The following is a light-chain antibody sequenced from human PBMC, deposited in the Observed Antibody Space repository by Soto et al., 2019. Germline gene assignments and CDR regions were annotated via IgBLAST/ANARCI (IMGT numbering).Light chain of an antibody. Sequence: EIVLTQSPATLSLSPGERATLSCRASQSVSSYLAWYQQKPGQAPRLLIYDASNRAPGIPARFSGSGSGTDFTLTISRLEPEDFAVYYCQQRSNWPSFGGGTKVEIK. CDR2: DAS. CDR3: QQRSNWPS. CDR1: QSVSSY. J-gene: IGKJ4*01. V-gene: IGKV3-11*01.